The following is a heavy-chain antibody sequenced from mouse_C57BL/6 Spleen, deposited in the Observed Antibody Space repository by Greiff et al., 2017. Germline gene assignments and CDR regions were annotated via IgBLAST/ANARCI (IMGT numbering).Heavy chain of an antibody. V-gene: IGHV3-6*01. CDR1: GYSITSGYY. J-gene: IGHJ4*01. CDR3: ARDRYPGYYYAMDY. Sequence: ESGPGLVKPSQSLSLTCSVTGYSITSGYYWNWIRQFPGNKLEWMGYISYDGSNNYNPSLKNRISITRDTSKNQFFLKLNSVTTEDTATYYCARDRYPGYYYAMDYWGQGTSVTVSS. CDR2: ISYDGSN.